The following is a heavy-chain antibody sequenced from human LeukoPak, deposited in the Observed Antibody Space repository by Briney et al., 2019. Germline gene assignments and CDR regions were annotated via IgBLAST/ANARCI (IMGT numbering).Heavy chain of an antibody. CDR1: GFTFNNYG. Sequence: GGSLRLSCAASGFTFNNYGMHWVRQAPGKGLEWMALIWYDGSNKYYADSVKGRFTISRDNSKNTLYLQMNSLRAEDTALYYCAKDTLLLLYWGQGALVTVSS. J-gene: IGHJ4*02. D-gene: IGHD3-22*01. CDR3: AKDTLLLLY. V-gene: IGHV3-33*06. CDR2: IWYDGSNK.